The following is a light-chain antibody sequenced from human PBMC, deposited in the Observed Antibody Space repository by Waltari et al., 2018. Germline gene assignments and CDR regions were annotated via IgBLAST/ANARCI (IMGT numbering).Light chain of an antibody. CDR1: QCVLYSSNNKNY. Sequence: DIVMTQSPDSLAVSLGERATINCKSSQCVLYSSNNKNYLAWYQQKPGQPPKLLIYWASTRESGVPDRFSGSGSGTDVTLTISSLQAEDVAVYYCQQYYSTPPWTFGQGTKVEIK. CDR3: QQYYSTPPWT. J-gene: IGKJ1*01. CDR2: WAS. V-gene: IGKV4-1*01.